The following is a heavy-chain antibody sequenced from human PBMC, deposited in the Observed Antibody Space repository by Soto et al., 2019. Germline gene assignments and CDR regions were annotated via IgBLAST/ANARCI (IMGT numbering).Heavy chain of an antibody. D-gene: IGHD3-9*01. Sequence: QVQLQQWGAGPLRPLETLSLTCGVSGGSFSGYYWAWIRQSPGKGLEWIGEINDRGSINYNPSLTRRISIAVDTSKNHYSLKLRSVTAADTAVYYCARESHDILTGPPWVWYFDLWGRGTLVTVSS. J-gene: IGHJ2*01. CDR3: ARESHDILTGPPWVWYFDL. CDR2: INDRGSI. V-gene: IGHV4-34*01. CDR1: GGSFSGYY.